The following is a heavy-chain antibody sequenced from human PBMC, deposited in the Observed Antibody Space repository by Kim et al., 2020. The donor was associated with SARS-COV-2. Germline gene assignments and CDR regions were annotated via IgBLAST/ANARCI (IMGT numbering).Heavy chain of an antibody. D-gene: IGHD3-10*01. CDR3: ARVFPITMVRGVIITRPTGYDY. Sequence: SETLSLTCAVYGGSFSGYYWSWIRQPPGKGLEWIGEINHSGSTNYNPSLKSRVTISVDTSKNQFSLKLSSVTAADTAVYYCARVFPITMVRGVIITRPTGYDYWGQGTLVTVSS. J-gene: IGHJ4*02. V-gene: IGHV4-34*01. CDR2: INHSGST. CDR1: GGSFSGYY.